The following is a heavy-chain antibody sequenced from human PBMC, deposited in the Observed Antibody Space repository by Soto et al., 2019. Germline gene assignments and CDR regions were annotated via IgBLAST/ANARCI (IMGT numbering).Heavy chain of an antibody. J-gene: IGHJ4*02. Sequence: EVQLVESGGGLVQPGGSLKLSCAASGFSFSDSAMHWVRQASGKGLEWVGRIRTKTNNYATAYAESVKGRFTVSRDDSKNTAYLQMNSLKTEDTAVYYCARLGWERLGFDYWGQGTLVTVSA. CDR1: GFSFSDSA. D-gene: IGHD1-1*01. V-gene: IGHV3-73*01. CDR2: IRTKTNNYAT. CDR3: ARLGWERLGFDY.